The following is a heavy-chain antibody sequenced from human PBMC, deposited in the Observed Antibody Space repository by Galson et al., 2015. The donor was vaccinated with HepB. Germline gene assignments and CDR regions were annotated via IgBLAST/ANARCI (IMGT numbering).Heavy chain of an antibody. V-gene: IGHV1-69*04. CDR1: GGTFSSYA. CDR3: ARDAGGYYDSSGYYFSGGRLNAFDI. D-gene: IGHD3-22*01. CDR2: IIPILGIA. J-gene: IGHJ3*02. Sequence: SVKVSCKASGGTFSSYAISWVRQAPGQGLEWMGRIIPILGIANYAQKFQGRVTITADKSTSTAYMELSSLRSEDTAVYYCARDAGGYYDSSGYYFSGGRLNAFDIWGQGTMVTVPS.